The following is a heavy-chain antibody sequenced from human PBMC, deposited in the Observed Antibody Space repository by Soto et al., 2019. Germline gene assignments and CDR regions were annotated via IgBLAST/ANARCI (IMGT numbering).Heavy chain of an antibody. J-gene: IGHJ3*01. CDR1: GFTFSEYA. V-gene: IGHV3-23*01. D-gene: IGHD3-9*01. CDR3: CIFFFFCFFVFFSFAF. CDR2: IGGGGFDI. Sequence: GGSLRLSCAASGFTFSEYAMSWVRQAPGKGLEWVSVIGGGGFDIYYADSVEGRFTVSRDDSKNTLYLRMDSLRVEDTAVYYFCIFFFFCFFVFFSFAF.